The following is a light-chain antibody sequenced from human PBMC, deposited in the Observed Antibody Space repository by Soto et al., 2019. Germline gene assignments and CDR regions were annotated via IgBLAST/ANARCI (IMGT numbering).Light chain of an antibody. CDR2: DVN. CDR3: SSYTSSSTSVV. V-gene: IGLV2-14*01. CDR1: SSDDGGYNY. Sequence: QSALTQPASVSGSPGQSITISCTGTSSDDGGYNYVSWYQQHPVKAPKLMIYDVNNRPSGVSNRFSGYKSGNTASLTISGLQAEDEADYYCSSYTSSSTSVVFGGGTKVTVL. J-gene: IGLJ2*01.